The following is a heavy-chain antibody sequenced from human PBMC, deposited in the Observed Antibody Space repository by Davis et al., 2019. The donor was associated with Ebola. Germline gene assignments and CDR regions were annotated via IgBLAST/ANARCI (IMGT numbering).Heavy chain of an antibody. V-gene: IGHV3-73*01. Sequence: GGSLRLSCAASGFTFSGSAMHWVRQASGKGLEWVGRIRSKPNNYATAYAASVKGRFTISRDDSKNTAYLQMNSLKTEDTAVYYCVGSDCSSTSCYTGGDYWGQGTLVTVSS. CDR2: IRSKPNNYAT. CDR1: GFTFSGSA. J-gene: IGHJ4*02. CDR3: VGSDCSSTSCYTGGDY. D-gene: IGHD2-2*02.